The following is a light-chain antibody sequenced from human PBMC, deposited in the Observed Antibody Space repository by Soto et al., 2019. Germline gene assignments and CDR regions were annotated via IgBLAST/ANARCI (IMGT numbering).Light chain of an antibody. CDR3: QQANSFPYT. J-gene: IGKJ2*01. Sequence: DIQMTKSPSSVPASVGEKVTITCRASQGINNWLAWYQEKPGKAPKLLIYAASNLQSGVPSRFSGSGSGTDFTLTISSLQPEDFATYYCQQANSFPYTFGQGTKLEIK. CDR2: AAS. V-gene: IGKV1-12*01. CDR1: QGINNW.